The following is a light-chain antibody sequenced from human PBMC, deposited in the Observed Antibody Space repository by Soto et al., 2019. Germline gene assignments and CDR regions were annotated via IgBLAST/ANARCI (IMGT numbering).Light chain of an antibody. CDR3: QQSYSTILFT. V-gene: IGKV1-39*01. CDR1: QSISSY. Sequence: DIQMTQSPSSLSASVGDRVTITCRASQSISSYLNWYQQKPGKAPKLLIYAASSLQSGVPSRFSGSGSGTDCTLTISSLQPEDFATYYCQQSYSTILFTFGPGTKVDIK. J-gene: IGKJ3*01. CDR2: AAS.